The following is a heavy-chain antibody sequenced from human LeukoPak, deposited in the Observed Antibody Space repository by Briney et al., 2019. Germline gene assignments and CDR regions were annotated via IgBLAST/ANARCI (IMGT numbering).Heavy chain of an antibody. J-gene: IGHJ5*02. CDR2: ISGSGGST. V-gene: IGHV3-23*01. Sequence: GTLSLTCGVSGGSISNTNWWSWVRQAPGKGLEWVSAISGSGGSTYYADSVKGRFTISRDNSKNTLYLQMNSLRAEDTAVSYCAQDALPSDIVVVPAAIPNWFDPWGQGTLVTVSS. CDR1: GGSISNTN. CDR3: AQDALPSDIVVVPAAIPNWFDP. D-gene: IGHD2-2*01.